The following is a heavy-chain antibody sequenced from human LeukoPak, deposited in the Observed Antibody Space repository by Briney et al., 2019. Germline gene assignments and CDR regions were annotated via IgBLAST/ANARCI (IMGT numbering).Heavy chain of an antibody. Sequence: PGGSLRLSCAASGFTFSNAWMSWVRQAPGKGLEWVGRIKSKTDGGTTDYAAPVKGRFTISRDDSKNTLYLQMNSLRAEDTAVYYCARDAGLRGENFDYWGQGTLVTVSS. V-gene: IGHV3-15*01. CDR1: GFTFSNAW. D-gene: IGHD4-17*01. CDR2: IKSKTDGGTT. J-gene: IGHJ4*02. CDR3: ARDAGLRGENFDY.